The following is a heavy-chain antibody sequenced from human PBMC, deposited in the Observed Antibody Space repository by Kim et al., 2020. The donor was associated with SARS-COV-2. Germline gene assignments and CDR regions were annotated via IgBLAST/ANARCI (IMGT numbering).Heavy chain of an antibody. CDR3: AKPGHCTGGSCFYYFDL. D-gene: IGHD2-15*01. Sequence: VKGRYTISRDNSKSTLYLEMNSLRVEDTAVYYCAKPGHCTGGSCFYYFDLWGRGTLVTVSS. V-gene: IGHV3-23*01. J-gene: IGHJ2*01.